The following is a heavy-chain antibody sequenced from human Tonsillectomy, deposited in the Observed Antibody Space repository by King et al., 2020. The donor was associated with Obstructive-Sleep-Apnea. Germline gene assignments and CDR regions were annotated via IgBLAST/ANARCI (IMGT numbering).Heavy chain of an antibody. V-gene: IGHV1-18*01. CDR2: ISAYNGNT. D-gene: IGHD3-10*01. CDR3: ASQSTLFARYYGAGSHLAGHYYAMDV. CDR1: SYTFTSNS. J-gene: IGHJ6*02. Sequence: VQLVESGAEVKKPGASVKVSCTASSYTFTSNSITWVRQAPGQGLEWMGWISAYNGNTNYAHQVQGRVTITTDTSTGTTYMELRSLRSDDTAVYFCASQSTLFARYYGAGSHLAGHYYAMDVWGQGTAVTVSS.